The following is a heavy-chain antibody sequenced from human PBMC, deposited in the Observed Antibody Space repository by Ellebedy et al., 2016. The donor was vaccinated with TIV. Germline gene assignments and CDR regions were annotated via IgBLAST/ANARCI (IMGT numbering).Heavy chain of an antibody. V-gene: IGHV3-23*01. J-gene: IGHJ5*02. CDR2: ISYSGGNT. Sequence: GESLKISCVASGFAFSSYAMNWVRQAPGKGLEWVSLISYSGGNTYYADSVKGRFTISRDNYKDTLYLQMHSLRADDTAVYYCGRAVPNWFDPWGQGTLVTVSS. CDR1: GFAFSSYA. CDR3: GRAVPNWFDP.